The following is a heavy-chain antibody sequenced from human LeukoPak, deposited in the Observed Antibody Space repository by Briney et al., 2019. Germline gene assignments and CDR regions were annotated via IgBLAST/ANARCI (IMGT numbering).Heavy chain of an antibody. J-gene: IGHJ4*02. CDR3: ARVVVGATTGQADYFDY. CDR2: IYYSGST. D-gene: IGHD1-26*01. CDR1: GGSISSYY. Sequence: SETLSLTCTVSGGSISSYYWSWIRQPPGKGLEWIGYIYYSGSTNYNPSLKSRVTISVDTSKNQFSLKLSSVTAADTAVYYCARVVVGATTGQADYFDYWGQGTLVTVSS. V-gene: IGHV4-59*01.